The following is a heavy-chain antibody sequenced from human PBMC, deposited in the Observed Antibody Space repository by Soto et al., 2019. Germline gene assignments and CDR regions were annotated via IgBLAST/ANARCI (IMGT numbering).Heavy chain of an antibody. CDR2: INAGNGNT. CDR1: GYTFTSYA. V-gene: IGHV1-3*01. CDR3: ARDLTVSRYCRSTSCYDAFDI. J-gene: IGHJ3*02. D-gene: IGHD2-2*01. Sequence: ASVKVSCKASGYTFTSYAMHWVRQAPGQRLEWMGWINAGNGNTKYSQKFQGRVTITRDTSASTAYMELSSLRSEDTAVYYCARDLTVSRYCRSTSCYDAFDIWGQGTMVTVSS.